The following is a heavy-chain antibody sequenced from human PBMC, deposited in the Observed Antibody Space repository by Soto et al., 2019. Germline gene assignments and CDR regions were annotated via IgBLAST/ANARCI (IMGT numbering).Heavy chain of an antibody. Sequence: ASEKVSCKASGYTFTSYAMHWVRQAPGQRLERMGWINAGNGNTKYSQKFQGRITITRDTSASTAYMELSSLRSEDTAVYHCARVDDYVWGSYQRDYRGRGTL. CDR2: INAGNGNT. J-gene: IGHJ4*02. CDR1: GYTFTSYA. D-gene: IGHD3-16*02. V-gene: IGHV1-3*01. CDR3: ARVDDYVWGSYQRDY.